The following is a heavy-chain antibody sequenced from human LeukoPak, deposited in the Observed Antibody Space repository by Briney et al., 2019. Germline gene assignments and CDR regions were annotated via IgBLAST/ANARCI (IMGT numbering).Heavy chain of an antibody. J-gene: IGHJ6*02. V-gene: IGHV4-39*01. D-gene: IGHD4-23*01. Sequence: SETLSLTCTVSGGSISSSSYYWGWIRQPPGKGLEWIGSIYYSGSTYYNPSLKSRVTISVDTSKNQFSLKLSSVTAADTAEYYCARHFDGGILVYHYYGMDVWGQGTTVTVSS. CDR3: ARHFDGGILVYHYYGMDV. CDR1: GGSISSSSYY. CDR2: IYYSGST.